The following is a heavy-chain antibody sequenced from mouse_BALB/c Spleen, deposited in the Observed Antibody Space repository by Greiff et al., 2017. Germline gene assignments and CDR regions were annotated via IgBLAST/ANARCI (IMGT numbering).Heavy chain of an antibody. CDR2: ISSGGSYT. Sequence: EVKLVESGGGLVKPGGSLKLSCAASGFTFSSYAMSWVRQTPEKRLEWVATISSGGSYTYYPDSVKGRFTISRDNARNILYLQMSSLRSEDTAMYYCARKPTMIPPYAMDYWGQGTSVTVSS. CDR1: GFTFSSYA. V-gene: IGHV5-9*02. J-gene: IGHJ4*01. CDR3: ARKPTMIPPYAMDY. D-gene: IGHD2-4*01.